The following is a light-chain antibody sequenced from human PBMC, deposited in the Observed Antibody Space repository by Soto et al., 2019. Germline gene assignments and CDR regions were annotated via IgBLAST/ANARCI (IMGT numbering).Light chain of an antibody. CDR2: EGS. V-gene: IGLV2-23*01. Sequence: QSVLTQPASVSGSPGQSITISCTGTSSDVGSYKLVSWYQQHPGKAPKLMIYEGSKRPSGVSNRFSGSKSGNTASLTISGLQAEDEADYYCCSYVGSSTSWVFGGGTKVTVL. CDR3: CSYVGSSTSWV. CDR1: SSDVGSYKL. J-gene: IGLJ3*02.